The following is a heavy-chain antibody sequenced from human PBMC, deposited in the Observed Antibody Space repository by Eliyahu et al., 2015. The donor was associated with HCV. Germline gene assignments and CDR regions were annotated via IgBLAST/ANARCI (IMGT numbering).Heavy chain of an antibody. Sequence: QVQLQESGPGLVKASETLSLTCTVXGGSIXTYYWSWIRQPPGKGLEWIGYIHYSGSTNYNPSLKSRVAISVDTSKNQFSLNLTSVTAADTAVYYCASGGGGIAVAGTGGWFDPWGQGTLVTVSS. V-gene: IGHV4-59*01. D-gene: IGHD6-19*01. CDR3: ASGGGGIAVAGTGGWFDP. CDR1: GGSIXTYY. J-gene: IGHJ5*02. CDR2: IHYSGST.